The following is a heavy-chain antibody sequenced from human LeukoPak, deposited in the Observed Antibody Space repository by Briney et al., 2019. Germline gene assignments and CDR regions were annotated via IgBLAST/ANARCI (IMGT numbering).Heavy chain of an antibody. Sequence: PGGSLRLSCTASGFTFSDYYLNWIRQAPGKGLEWVSKISGDGSNIAYADSVKGRFTISRDNAKNSLYLQMDSLRDEDTALYYCARGSGYGPPLTYWGQGALVTVSS. D-gene: IGHD4-17*01. CDR2: ISGDGSNI. CDR3: ARGSGYGPPLTY. J-gene: IGHJ4*02. CDR1: GFTFSDYY. V-gene: IGHV3-11*01.